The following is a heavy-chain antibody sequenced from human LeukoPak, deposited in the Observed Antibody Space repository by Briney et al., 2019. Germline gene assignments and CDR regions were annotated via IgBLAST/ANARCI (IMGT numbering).Heavy chain of an antibody. D-gene: IGHD3-10*01. J-gene: IGHJ4*02. Sequence: ASVKASCKASRYTFTSYDINWVREAAGQGLEWMGWMNPNTARTGYAQKFQGRITMTRDTSINTAYMELTNLRSEDTAIYSCARLSQTPDYYTLGGYYYLGYWGQGTPVTVSS. CDR1: RYTFTSYD. V-gene: IGHV1-8*01. CDR3: ARLSQTPDYYTLGGYYYLGY. CDR2: MNPNTART.